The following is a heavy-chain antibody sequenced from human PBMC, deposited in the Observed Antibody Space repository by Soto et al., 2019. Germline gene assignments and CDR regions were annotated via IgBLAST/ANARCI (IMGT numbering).Heavy chain of an antibody. Sequence: QLQLQESGPGVVKPSETLSLTCTVSGAPISVFYWTWIRQAPGKGLAWIGYLYYTGNTNYNPSLKRRGAMSMDTSKKHVYLTLTSATAADTAMYLCARGGSEGGLDIWGQGTTVTVSS. J-gene: IGHJ6*02. CDR2: LYYTGNT. V-gene: IGHV4-59*01. CDR3: ARGGSEGGLDI. CDR1: GAPISVFY. D-gene: IGHD3-10*01.